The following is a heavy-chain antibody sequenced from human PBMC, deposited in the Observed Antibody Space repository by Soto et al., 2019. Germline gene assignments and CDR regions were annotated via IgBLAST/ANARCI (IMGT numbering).Heavy chain of an antibody. CDR3: ARAGYCSGSSCYWFDY. CDR2: IIPIFGTS. J-gene: IGHJ4*02. V-gene: IGHV1-69*01. CDR1: GGTFNNHA. D-gene: IGHD2-15*01. Sequence: QVQLVQSGAEVKKPGSSVKVSCKASGGTFNNHAINWVRQAPGQGLEWMGGIIPIFGTSNYAQKFQGRVTITADESTRTAYMELRRLRSEDTAVYYCARAGYCSGSSCYWFDYWGQGTLVTASS.